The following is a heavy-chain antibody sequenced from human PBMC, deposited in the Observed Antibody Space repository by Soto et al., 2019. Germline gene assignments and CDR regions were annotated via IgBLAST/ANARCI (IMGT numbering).Heavy chain of an antibody. Sequence: SETLSLTCTVSGDSVTNNRYYWTWIRQTPGTGLDWIGYIDYSGSTNYNPALESRVTMSLDTSKDQISLNLNSVTAADTAMYFCARVKAFNFYDSSGYLDSWGQGTLVTVSS. CDR1: GDSVTNNRYY. CDR3: ARVKAFNFYDSSGYLDS. V-gene: IGHV4-61*01. CDR2: IDYSGST. J-gene: IGHJ5*01. D-gene: IGHD3-22*01.